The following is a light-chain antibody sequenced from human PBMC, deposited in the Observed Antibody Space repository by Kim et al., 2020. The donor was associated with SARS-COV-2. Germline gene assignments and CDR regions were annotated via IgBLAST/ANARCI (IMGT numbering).Light chain of an antibody. V-gene: IGLV2-11*01. CDR3: CSYAGSYTFVYV. J-gene: IGLJ1*01. CDR1: SSDVGGYNY. CDR2: DVS. Sequence: SVTLYCTGTSSDVGGYNYVSWYQQHPGKAPKLMIYDVSKRPSGVPDRFSGSKSGNTASLTISGLQAEDEADYYCCSYAGSYTFVYVFGTGTKVTVL.